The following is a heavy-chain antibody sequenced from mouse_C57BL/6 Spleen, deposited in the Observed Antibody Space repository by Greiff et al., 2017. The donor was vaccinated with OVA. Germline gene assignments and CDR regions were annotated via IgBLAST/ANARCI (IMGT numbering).Heavy chain of an antibody. J-gene: IGHJ3*01. Sequence: VQLKESGAELVRPGASVKLSCTASGFNIKDYYMHWVKQRPEQGLEWIGRIDPEDGDTEYAPKFQGKATMTADTSSNTAYLQLSSLTSEDTAVYYCTWYYGSSYGFAYWGQGTLVTVSA. D-gene: IGHD1-1*01. CDR1: GFNIKDYY. CDR3: TWYYGSSYGFAY. V-gene: IGHV14-1*01. CDR2: IDPEDGDT.